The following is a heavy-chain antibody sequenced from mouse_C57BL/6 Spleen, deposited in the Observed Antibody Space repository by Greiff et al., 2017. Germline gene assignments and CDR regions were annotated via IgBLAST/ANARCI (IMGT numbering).Heavy chain of an antibody. CDR2: ISPGNSDT. Sequence: EVQLQQSGTVLVRPGASVKMSCKTSGYTFTSYWMHWVKQRPGQGLEWIGAISPGNSDTSYNQKFKGKATLTAVTSASTAYMEIIILTNEDSAVYYCSSSQLGRGPHWSFDDWGPGTTVTVSS. CDR1: GYTFTSYW. D-gene: IGHD4-1*02. J-gene: IGHJ1*01. V-gene: IGHV1-5*01. CDR3: SSSQLGRGPHWSFDD.